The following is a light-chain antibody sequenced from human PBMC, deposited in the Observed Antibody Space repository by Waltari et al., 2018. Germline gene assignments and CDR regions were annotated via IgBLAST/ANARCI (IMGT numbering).Light chain of an antibody. CDR3: QQSYTTPRT. CDR2: ATS. J-gene: IGKJ2*01. V-gene: IGKV1-39*01. Sequence: DLQMTQSPSSLSASVGDRVTITCRASQNINTYVNWYQQKVGRAPKLLIYATSSLQSGVPSRFSGSGSGTHFTLTINSLQPEDFATYSCQQSYTTPRTFGQGTNLEIK. CDR1: QNINTY.